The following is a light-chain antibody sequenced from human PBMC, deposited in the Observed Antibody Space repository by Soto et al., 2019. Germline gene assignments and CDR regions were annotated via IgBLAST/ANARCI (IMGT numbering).Light chain of an antibody. Sequence: QSVLTQPPSASGTPGQRVTISCSGSSSNIGSNYVYWYQQLPRTAPKLLIYRNNQRPSGVPDRFSGSKSGTSASLAISGLRSEDEADYYCAACSDSLSGGVFGGGTKLTVL. V-gene: IGLV1-47*01. CDR1: SSNIGSNY. CDR2: RNN. CDR3: AACSDSLSGGV. J-gene: IGLJ3*02.